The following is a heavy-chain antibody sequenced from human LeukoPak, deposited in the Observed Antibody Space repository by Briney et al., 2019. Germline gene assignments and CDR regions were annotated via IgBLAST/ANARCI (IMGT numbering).Heavy chain of an antibody. CDR1: GYTFTCYY. Sequence: ASVKVSCKASGYTFTCYYMHWVRQAPGQGLEWMGLINPTGGSTGYAQKFQGRVTMTRDMSTSTDYMELSSLRSEDTAIYYCARELRAVTTGYYYYMDVGGKGTTVTVSS. CDR3: ARELRAVTTGYYYYMDV. J-gene: IGHJ6*03. CDR2: INPTGGST. V-gene: IGHV1-46*01. D-gene: IGHD4-17*01.